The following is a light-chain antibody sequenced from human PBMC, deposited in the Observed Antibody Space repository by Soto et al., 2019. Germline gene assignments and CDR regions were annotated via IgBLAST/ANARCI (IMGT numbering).Light chain of an antibody. CDR1: SDDIGDYNS. CDR3: SSYTSTNTYV. CDR2: DVI. Sequence: QSALTQPASVSGSPGQSITISCTGTSDDIGDYNSVSWYQQHPGKAPKVMIYDVINRPSGVSNRFSGSKSGNTASLTISGLQAEDEADYYCSSYTSTNTYVFGSGTKLTVL. J-gene: IGLJ1*01. V-gene: IGLV2-14*03.